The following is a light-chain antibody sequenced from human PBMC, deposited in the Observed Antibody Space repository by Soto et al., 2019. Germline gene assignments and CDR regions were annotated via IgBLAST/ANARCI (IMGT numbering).Light chain of an antibody. CDR1: QSVTSNY. CDR2: GAS. CDR3: QQYGSSGT. Sequence: EIVLTQSPGTLSLSPGERATLSCRASQSVTSNYVAWYQQTPGQAPRLLFFGASIRATGIPDRFSGSGSGTDFTLTISSLEPEDFAVYYCQQYGSSGTFGQGTKVDI. J-gene: IGKJ1*01. V-gene: IGKV3-20*01.